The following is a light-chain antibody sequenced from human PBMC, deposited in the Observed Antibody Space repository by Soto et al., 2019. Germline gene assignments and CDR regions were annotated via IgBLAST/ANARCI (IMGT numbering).Light chain of an antibody. CDR3: AAWDVSLNAVL. CDR2: SNN. Sequence: QSVLTQPPSASGTPGQRVTISCSGSRSNVASNTVNWYQQLPGTAPRVLIYSNNQRPSGVPGRFSGSKTGTSASLAISGLRSEDEGDYYCAAWDVSLNAVLFGGGTKLTVL. CDR1: RSNVASNT. V-gene: IGLV1-44*01. J-gene: IGLJ3*02.